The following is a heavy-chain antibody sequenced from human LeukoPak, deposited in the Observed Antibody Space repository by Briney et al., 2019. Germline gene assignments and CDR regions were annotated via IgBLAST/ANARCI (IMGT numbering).Heavy chain of an antibody. CDR2: IYYSGST. CDR1: GGSISSSSYY. J-gene: IGHJ3*01. Sequence: SETLSLTCTVSGGSISSSSYYWGWIRQPPGKGLEWIGSIYYSGSTNYSPSLKSRVTISVDTSKNQFSLKLRSVTAADTAVYYCARISSSNWYNERGAFDVWGQGTMVTVSS. V-gene: IGHV4-39*07. D-gene: IGHD6-13*01. CDR3: ARISSSNWYNERGAFDV.